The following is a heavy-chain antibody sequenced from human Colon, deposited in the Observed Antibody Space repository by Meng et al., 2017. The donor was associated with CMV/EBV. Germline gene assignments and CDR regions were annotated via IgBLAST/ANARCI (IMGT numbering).Heavy chain of an antibody. CDR3: VRDGQRISVVWGVPNWFDP. V-gene: IGHV4-39*07. CDR1: NGSIRSSGYY. D-gene: IGHD3-10*01. CDR2: MYYSGST. J-gene: IGHJ5*02. Sequence: GSLRLSCTVSNGSIRSSGYYWAWIRQPPGKGLEWIGSMYYSGSTYYNPSLKSRVTISIDTSKNQFSLKLTSVTAADTAVYCCVRDGQRISVVWGVPNWFDPWGQGTLVTVSS.